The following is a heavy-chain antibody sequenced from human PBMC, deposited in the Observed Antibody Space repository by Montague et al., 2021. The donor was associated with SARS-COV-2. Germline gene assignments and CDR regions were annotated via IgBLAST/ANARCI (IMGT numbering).Heavy chain of an antibody. Sequence: SETLSLTCAVYGGTFSGYYWNWIHQPPGKGLEWIAVINHSGSTYSNPSLKSRDAISVDTSNNQFSLKLTSVTAADTSVYYCARGPTNNIGMVATRLDYWGQGPLAT. CDR2: INHSGST. J-gene: IGHJ4*02. D-gene: IGHD5-12*01. CDR1: GGTFSGYY. CDR3: ARGPTNNIGMVATRLDY. V-gene: IGHV4-34*01.